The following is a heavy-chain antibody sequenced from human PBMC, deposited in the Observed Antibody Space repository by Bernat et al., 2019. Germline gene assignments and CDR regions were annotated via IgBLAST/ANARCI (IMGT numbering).Heavy chain of an antibody. CDR1: GFTFSSYG. CDR3: AKDSWQWLVPPWTFDY. V-gene: IGHV3-30*02. Sequence: QVQLVESGGGVVQPGGSLRLSCAASGFTFSSYGMHWVRQAPGKGLEWVAFIRYDGSNKYYADSVKGRFNISRDNSKNTLYLQMNSLRAEDTAVYYCAKDSWQWLVPPWTFDYWGKGTLVTVSS. CDR2: IRYDGSNK. J-gene: IGHJ4*02. D-gene: IGHD6-19*01.